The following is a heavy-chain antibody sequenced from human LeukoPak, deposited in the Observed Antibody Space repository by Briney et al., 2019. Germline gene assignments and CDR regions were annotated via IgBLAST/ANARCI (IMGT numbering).Heavy chain of an antibody. CDR3: ARVRDLYRDY. V-gene: IGHV3-21*01. CDR1: GYTFGDYA. Sequence: GGSLRLSCTASGYTFGDYAMNWVRQAPGKGLEWVSSISSSSSYMFYADSVKGRFTISRDNTKNSLYLQMNSLRAEDTAVYYCARVRDLYRDYWGQGTLVTVSS. D-gene: IGHD2-2*02. J-gene: IGHJ4*02. CDR2: ISSSSSYM.